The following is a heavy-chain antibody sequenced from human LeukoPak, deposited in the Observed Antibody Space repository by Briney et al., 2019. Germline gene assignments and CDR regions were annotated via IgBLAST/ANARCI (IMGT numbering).Heavy chain of an antibody. CDR1: GGSISSGGYY. D-gene: IGHD2-2*01. CDR3: ARVGHGGPSSHRIPKPYYYYGMDV. V-gene: IGHV4-31*03. CDR2: IYYSGST. Sequence: IPSETLSLTCTVSGGSISSGGYYWSWIRQHPGKGLEWIGYIYYSGSTYYNPSLKSRVTISVDTSKNQFSLKLSSVTAADTAVYYCARVGHGGPSSHRIPKPYYYYGMDVWGQGTTVTVSS. J-gene: IGHJ6*02.